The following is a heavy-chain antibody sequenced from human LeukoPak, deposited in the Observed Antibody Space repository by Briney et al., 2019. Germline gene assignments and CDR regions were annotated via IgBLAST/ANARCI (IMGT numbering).Heavy chain of an antibody. D-gene: IGHD5-18*01. V-gene: IGHV4-34*01. J-gene: IGHJ4*02. CDR3: ARGDSYGYRY. CDR2: INHSGST. CDR1: GGTFSGYY. Sequence: SETLSPTCAVSGGTFSGYYWSWIRQPPGKGLEWIGEINHSGSTDYNPAVKSLVAISVDTSKTQCSLKLSSVTAADTAVYYCARGDSYGYRYWGQGALVTVSS.